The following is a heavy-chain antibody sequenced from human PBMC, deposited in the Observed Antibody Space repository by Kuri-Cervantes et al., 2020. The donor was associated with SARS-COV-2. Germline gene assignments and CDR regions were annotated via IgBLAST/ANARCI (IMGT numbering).Heavy chain of an antibody. D-gene: IGHD1-1*01. CDR1: GFIVSSNQ. CDR2: IYSGGRT. CDR3: ARGTSETWYGLDV. J-gene: IGHJ6*02. Sequence: GSLRLSCAASGFIVSSNQMTWVRQAPGKGLEWVSVIYSGGRTEYEDSVKGRFSISRDTSKNTLHLQMNGLRADDTAVYYCARGTSETWYGLDVWGQGTTVTVSS. V-gene: IGHV3-53*01.